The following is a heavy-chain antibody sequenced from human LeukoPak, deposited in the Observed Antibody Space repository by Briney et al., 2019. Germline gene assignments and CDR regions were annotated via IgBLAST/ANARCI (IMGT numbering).Heavy chain of an antibody. V-gene: IGHV4-4*02. CDR3: ASGGVGAFDI. CDR1: GGAISSSNW. Sequence: SETLSLTCAVSGGAISSSNWWSWVRQPPGKGLEWIGEIYHSGSTNYNPSLKSRVTISVDTSKNQFSLKLSSVTAADTAVYYCASGGVGAFDIWGQGTMVTVSS. CDR2: IYHSGST. D-gene: IGHD3-16*01. J-gene: IGHJ3*02.